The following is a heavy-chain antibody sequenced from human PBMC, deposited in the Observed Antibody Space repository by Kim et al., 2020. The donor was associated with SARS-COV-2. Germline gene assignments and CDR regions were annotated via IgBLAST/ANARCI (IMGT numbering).Heavy chain of an antibody. CDR3: AKDGVFTVFGVFDS. J-gene: IGHJ4*01. D-gene: IGHD3-10*01. Sequence: YANSGKGRFTISRDNVKNTVYLEINRLRAEDTAVYFCAKDGVFTVFGVFDSWGQGALVSVSS. V-gene: IGHV3-23*01.